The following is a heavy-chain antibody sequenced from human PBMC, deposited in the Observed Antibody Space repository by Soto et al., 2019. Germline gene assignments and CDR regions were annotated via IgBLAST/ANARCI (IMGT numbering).Heavy chain of an antibody. Sequence: ASVKVSCKASGYTFTSYGISWVRQAPGQGLEWMGWISAYNGNTNYAQKLQGRVTMTTDTSTSTAYMELRSLRSDDTAVYYCARVPHFRYSSGWYSHNWFDPWGQGTLVTVSS. V-gene: IGHV1-18*01. CDR2: ISAYNGNT. CDR3: ARVPHFRYSSGWYSHNWFDP. J-gene: IGHJ5*02. CDR1: GYTFTSYG. D-gene: IGHD6-19*01.